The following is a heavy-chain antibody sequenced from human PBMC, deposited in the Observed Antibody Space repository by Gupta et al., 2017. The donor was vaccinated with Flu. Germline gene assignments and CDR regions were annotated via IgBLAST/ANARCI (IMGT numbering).Heavy chain of an antibody. V-gene: IGHV3-30*18. CDR2: VSYDGDNR. J-gene: IGHJ6*02. D-gene: IGHD1/OR15-1a*01. Sequence: QLQLVASGGGVVQPGMSLRLSCAASGLKLSDFVMHWVRQAPGKGLEWVAAVSYDGDNRYYVNAVQGRFTISRDNSNNLVYLQMNNVRPEDTATYYCAKSTSTWNTYSYYHGMDVWGHGTTVSVSS. CDR3: AKSTSTWNTYSYYHGMDV. CDR1: GLKLSDFV.